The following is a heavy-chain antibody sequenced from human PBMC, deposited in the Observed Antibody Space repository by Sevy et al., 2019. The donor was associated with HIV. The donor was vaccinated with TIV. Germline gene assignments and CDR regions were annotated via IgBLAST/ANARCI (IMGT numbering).Heavy chain of an antibody. V-gene: IGHV4-61*02. CDR2: VYSSGRT. Sequence: SETLSLTCTVSGDSISSGNHWWSWIRQPAGKGLEWIGRVYSSGRTMYNSPLKSRVTMSVDTSKNQFSLMVSSLIAADTAIYYCARDGIRRDYYHGMDVWGQGTTVTVSS. CDR1: GDSISSGNHW. J-gene: IGHJ6*02. CDR3: ARDGIRRDYYHGMDV. D-gene: IGHD3-10*01.